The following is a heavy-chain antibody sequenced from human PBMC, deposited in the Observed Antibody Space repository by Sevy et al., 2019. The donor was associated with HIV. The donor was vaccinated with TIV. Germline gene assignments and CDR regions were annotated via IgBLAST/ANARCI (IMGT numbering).Heavy chain of an antibody. CDR1: GGSISSSSYY. D-gene: IGHD3-22*01. V-gene: IGHV4-39*01. J-gene: IGHJ5*02. Sequence: SEILSLTCTVSGGSISSSSYYWGWIRQPPGKGLEWIGSIFYSGSTYYNPSLKSRVTISVDTSKNQFSLKLNSVTAADTAVYYCVRHAHITMIVTWGQGTLVTVSS. CDR3: VRHAHITMIVT. CDR2: IFYSGST.